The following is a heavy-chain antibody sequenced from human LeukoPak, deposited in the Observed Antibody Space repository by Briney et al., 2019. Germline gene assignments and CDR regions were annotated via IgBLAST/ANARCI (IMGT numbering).Heavy chain of an antibody. CDR2: IYPGDSDT. J-gene: IGHJ3*02. CDR3: ARRHVTNYDRPLPHDAFDI. CDR1: GYSFTSYW. V-gene: IGHV5-51*01. Sequence: GESLKISCKGSGYSFTSYWIGWVRQMPGKGLGWMGIIYPGDSDTRYSPSFQGQVTISADKSISTAYLQWSSLKASDTAMYYCARRHVTNYDRPLPHDAFDIWGQGTMVTVSS. D-gene: IGHD3-3*01.